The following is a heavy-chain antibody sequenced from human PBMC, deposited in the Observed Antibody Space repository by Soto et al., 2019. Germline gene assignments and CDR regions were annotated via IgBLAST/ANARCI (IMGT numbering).Heavy chain of an antibody. V-gene: IGHV5-10-1*01. D-gene: IGHD5-18*01. J-gene: IGHJ4*02. Sequence: PGESLKISCKGSGYSFAGYWITWVRQKPGKGLEWMGRIDPSDSQTYYSPSFRGHVTISVTKSITTVFLQWSILRASDTAMYYCTRQICGSDTGPNFQYYFDAWGQGTPVTVSS. CDR3: TRQICGSDTGPNFQYYFDA. CDR1: GYSFAGYW. CDR2: IDPSDSQT.